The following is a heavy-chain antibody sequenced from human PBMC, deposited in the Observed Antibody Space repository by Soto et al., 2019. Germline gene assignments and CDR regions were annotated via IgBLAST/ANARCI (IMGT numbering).Heavy chain of an antibody. CDR1: GVTFSSFA. D-gene: IGHD5-12*01. CDR3: ARSTGSGFRPGTHRFNWFDP. V-gene: IGHV1-69*01. J-gene: IGHJ5*02. Sequence: QVQLVQSGAEVKQPGSSVKVSCQASGVTFSSFAISWVRQAPGQGLEWMGGIIPIFRTPNYAQNFQGRVTITADESTSLVYMELSRLRSEDTAVYYCARSTGSGFRPGTHRFNWFDPWGQGTLVTVSS. CDR2: IIPIFRTP.